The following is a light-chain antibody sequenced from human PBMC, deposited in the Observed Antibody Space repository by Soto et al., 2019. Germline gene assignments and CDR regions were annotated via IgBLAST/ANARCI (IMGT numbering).Light chain of an antibody. Sequence: QSVLTQPASVSGSPGQSITISCTGTSSDVGSYNYVSWYQQHPGKAPKVLIYDASNRPSGVSDRFSGSKSGNTASLTISGLQAEDEADYYCSSYTGSNTMVLGGGTQLTVL. CDR3: SSYTGSNTMV. CDR2: DAS. CDR1: SSDVGSYNY. V-gene: IGLV2-14*01. J-gene: IGLJ7*01.